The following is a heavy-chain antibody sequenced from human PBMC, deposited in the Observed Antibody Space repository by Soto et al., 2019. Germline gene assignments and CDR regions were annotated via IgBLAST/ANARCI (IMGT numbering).Heavy chain of an antibody. CDR3: ARSPDSSGYYPRWYYYGMDV. CDR2: IYYSGTT. Sequence: PSETLSLTCTVSGGSINTNGYNWAWVRQPPGKGPEWIGSIYYSGTTYYNPSLKSRVTISVDKSKNQFSLKLSSVTAADTAVYYCARSPDSSGYYPRWYYYGMDVWGQGTTVTVSS. J-gene: IGHJ6*02. V-gene: IGHV4-39*07. CDR1: GGSINTNGYN. D-gene: IGHD3-22*01.